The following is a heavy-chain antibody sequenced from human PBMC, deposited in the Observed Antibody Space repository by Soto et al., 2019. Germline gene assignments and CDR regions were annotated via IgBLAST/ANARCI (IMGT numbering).Heavy chain of an antibody. D-gene: IGHD3-3*01. CDR3: GTGITIFGVVIRDF. V-gene: IGHV1-24*01. J-gene: IGHJ4*02. CDR1: GYTLTELS. Sequence: ASVKVSCKVSGYTLTELSMHWVRQAPGKGLEWMGGFDPEDGETIYAQKFQGRVTMTEDTSTDTAYMELSSLRSEDSAVYYCGTGITIFGVVIRDFWGQGTLVTGSS. CDR2: FDPEDGET.